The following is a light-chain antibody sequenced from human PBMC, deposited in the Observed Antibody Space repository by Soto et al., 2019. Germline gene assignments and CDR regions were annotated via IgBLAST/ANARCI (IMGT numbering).Light chain of an antibody. CDR3: QQINTYPIT. J-gene: IGKJ5*01. CDR1: QGLSNY. Sequence: DIQLTQSPSFLSASVGDRVTITCRASQGLSNYLAWYQQKPGKVPKLLIYAASTLQSGVPSRFSGSGFGTEFTLTISSLQSEDFATYYCQQINTYPITXGQGTRLEIK. V-gene: IGKV1-9*01. CDR2: AAS.